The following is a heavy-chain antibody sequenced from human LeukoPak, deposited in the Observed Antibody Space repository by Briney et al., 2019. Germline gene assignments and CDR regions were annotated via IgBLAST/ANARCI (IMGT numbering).Heavy chain of an antibody. Sequence: PSETLSLTCTVSGGSISSSSYYWGWIRQPPGKGLEWIGSIYYSGSTYYNPSLKSRVTISIDTSKNQYSLKLSSVTAADTAVYYCARGPPGRGIWGQGTMVTVSS. CDR3: ARGPPGRGI. J-gene: IGHJ3*02. V-gene: IGHV4-39*01. D-gene: IGHD1-14*01. CDR2: IYYSGST. CDR1: GGSISSSSYY.